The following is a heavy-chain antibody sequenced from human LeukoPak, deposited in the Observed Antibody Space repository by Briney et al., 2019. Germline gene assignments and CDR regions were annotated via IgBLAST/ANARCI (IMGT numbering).Heavy chain of an antibody. Sequence: SETLSLTCAVYGGSFSGYYWSWIRQPPGKGLEWIGEINHSGSTNYNPSLESRVTISLDTSKNQFSLKVSSVTAADTAVYYCARGLRGYNHGSQATTDYWGQGTLVTVSS. V-gene: IGHV4-34*01. CDR3: ARGLRGYNHGSQATTDY. D-gene: IGHD5-18*01. CDR1: GGSFSGYY. J-gene: IGHJ4*02. CDR2: INHSGST.